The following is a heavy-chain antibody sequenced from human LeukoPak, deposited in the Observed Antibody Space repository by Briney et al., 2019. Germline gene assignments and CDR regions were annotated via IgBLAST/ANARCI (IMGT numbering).Heavy chain of an antibody. V-gene: IGHV3-21*01. Sequence: KPGGSLRPSCAASGFTFSSYAMSWVRQAPGKGLEWVSSISTSSSYIHYADSVKGRFTISRDNAKNSLFLQMNSLRAEDTAVYYCARDIATAGHIAFDYWGQGTLVTVSS. D-gene: IGHD6-13*01. CDR1: GFTFSSYA. CDR2: ISTSSSYI. J-gene: IGHJ4*02. CDR3: ARDIATAGHIAFDY.